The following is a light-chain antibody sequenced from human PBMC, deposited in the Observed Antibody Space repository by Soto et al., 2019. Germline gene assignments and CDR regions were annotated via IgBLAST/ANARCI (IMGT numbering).Light chain of an antibody. J-gene: IGKJ3*01. Sequence: EIVMTQSPGILSFGRGETAGVSFMAVQSVSTKLAWYQQRPGQTPRLLIYNASTRATGVPARFSGGGSVTEFSLTISSLQSDDLAVYYCHQYNTWPPHFTFGPGTKVDIK. CDR2: NAS. V-gene: IGKV3D-15*01. CDR1: QSVSTK. CDR3: HQYNTWPPHFT.